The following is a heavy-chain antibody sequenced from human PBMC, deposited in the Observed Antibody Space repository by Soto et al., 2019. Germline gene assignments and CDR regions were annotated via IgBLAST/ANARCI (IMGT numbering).Heavy chain of an antibody. J-gene: IGHJ3*01. Sequence: QVQLVQSGAEVRRPGTSVMFSCKTSGYTFTDYDINWVRQATGQGLEWMGWMNPNSGNTGYAQKFQGRVSMTRNTATSTAYMELSSLRSDDTAIYYCARDSSTTNPVWGQGTMVTVSS. CDR2: MNPNSGNT. CDR3: ARDSSTTNPV. D-gene: IGHD2-2*01. CDR1: GYTFTDYD. V-gene: IGHV1-8*01.